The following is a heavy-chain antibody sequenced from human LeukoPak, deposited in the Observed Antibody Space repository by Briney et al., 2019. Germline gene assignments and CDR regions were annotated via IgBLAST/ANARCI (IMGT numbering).Heavy chain of an antibody. Sequence: GGSLRLSCATSTFTFSSYSTNWVRQAPGKGLEWVSYSEYSGTTSYYADSVKGRFTVSRDNAKNSLYLQMSSLRDEDTAVYYCARILGFTLDYWGQGTLVTVSS. J-gene: IGHJ4*02. V-gene: IGHV3-48*02. CDR2: SEYSGTTS. CDR3: ARILGFTLDY. CDR1: TFTFSSYS.